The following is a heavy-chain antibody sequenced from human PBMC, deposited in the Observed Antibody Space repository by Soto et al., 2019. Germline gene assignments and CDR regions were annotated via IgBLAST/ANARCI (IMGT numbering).Heavy chain of an antibody. V-gene: IGHV4-59*01. CDR1: GASITDYF. D-gene: IGHD2-21*02. Sequence: QVHLQESGPGLVKPSETLSLTCTVAGASITDYFWTWIRQPPGKGLEWIGYFYYGETTNKKSSLNSRFTVSVDTSKSQSSLKVTSVTTADTAVYYCARGTYCGTDCYWTLDFRGQGKMVSVSS. CDR2: FYYGETT. CDR3: ARGTYCGTDCYWTLDF. J-gene: IGHJ4*02.